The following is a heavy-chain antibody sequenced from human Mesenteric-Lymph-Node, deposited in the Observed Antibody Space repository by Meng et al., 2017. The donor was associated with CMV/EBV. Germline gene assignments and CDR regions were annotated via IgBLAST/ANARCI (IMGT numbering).Heavy chain of an antibody. D-gene: IGHD5-18*01. CDR3: AKDTRGGYSYGSPQDY. CDR2: KRYDGSNE. Sequence: GESLKISCATSGFTFSNYGMHWVRQAPGKGLEWVASKRYDGSNEYYADSVKGRFTISRDSSKNTLYLQMNSLRAEDTAVYYCAKDTRGGYSYGSPQDYWGQGTLVTVSS. J-gene: IGHJ4*02. V-gene: IGHV3-30*02. CDR1: GFTFSNYG.